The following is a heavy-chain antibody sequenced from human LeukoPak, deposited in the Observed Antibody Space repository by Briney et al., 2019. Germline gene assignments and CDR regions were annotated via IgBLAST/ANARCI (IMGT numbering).Heavy chain of an antibody. CDR3: ARVYGDYVAFDI. CDR2: ISAYNGNT. CDR1: GYTFTGYY. V-gene: IGHV1-18*04. D-gene: IGHD4-17*01. Sequence: GASVKVSCKASGYTFTGYYMHWVRQAPGQGLEWMGWISAYNGNTNYAQKLQGRVTMTTDTSTSTAYMELRSLRSDDTAVYYCARVYGDYVAFDIWGQGTMVTVSS. J-gene: IGHJ3*02.